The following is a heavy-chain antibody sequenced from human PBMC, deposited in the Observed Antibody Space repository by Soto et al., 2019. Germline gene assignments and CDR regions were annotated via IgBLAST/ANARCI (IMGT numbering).Heavy chain of an antibody. J-gene: IGHJ5*02. CDR2: INHSGST. CDR3: ARGRSVTIFGVVRWFDP. D-gene: IGHD3-3*01. Sequence: KPSETLSLTCAVYGGSFSGCYWSWMRQPPGKGLEWIGEINHSGSTNYNPSLKSRVTISVDTSKNQFSLKLSSVTAADTAVYYCARGRSVTIFGVVRWFDPWGQGTLVTVSS. V-gene: IGHV4-34*01. CDR1: GGSFSGCY.